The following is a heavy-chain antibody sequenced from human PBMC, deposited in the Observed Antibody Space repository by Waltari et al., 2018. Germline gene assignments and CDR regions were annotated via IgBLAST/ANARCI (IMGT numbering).Heavy chain of an antibody. V-gene: IGHV4-59*04. CDR1: GASISGAY. Sequence: QILLQESGPGLVKSSENLSLTCTVSGASISGAYWRWIRQPPGKGLEWIGDISSTGNTNHNAPLDRRVTMSIDASRSQFFLTMTSVTAADTAVYFCVRLRGGWATAYNWFDPWGQGTLVTVSS. CDR3: VRLRGGWATAYNWFDP. D-gene: IGHD1-26*01. J-gene: IGHJ5*02. CDR2: ISSTGNT.